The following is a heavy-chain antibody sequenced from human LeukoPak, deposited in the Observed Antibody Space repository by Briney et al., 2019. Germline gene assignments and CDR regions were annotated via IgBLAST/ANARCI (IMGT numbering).Heavy chain of an antibody. CDR2: INAGNGNT. CDR1: GYTFTSYA. Sequence: ASVRVSCKVSGYTFTSYAMHWVRQAPGQRLEWMGWINAGNGNTKYSQKFKGRVTITRDTSASTAYMELSSLRSEDTAVYYCARERGWEPTDFSFDYWGQGTLLTVSS. D-gene: IGHD1-26*01. J-gene: IGHJ4*02. CDR3: ARERGWEPTDFSFDY. V-gene: IGHV1-3*01.